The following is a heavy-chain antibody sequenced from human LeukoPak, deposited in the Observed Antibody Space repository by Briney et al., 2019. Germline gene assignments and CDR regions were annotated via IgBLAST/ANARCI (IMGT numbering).Heavy chain of an antibody. CDR3: AREEWVVTSFDY. CDR1: GFTFNNFA. V-gene: IGHV3-30*04. D-gene: IGHD2-21*02. CDR2: ISYDGRNK. Sequence: GGSLRLSCAASGFTFNNFAMHWVRQAPGKGLEWVAVISYDGRNKYYADSVKGRFTISRDNAKNSLYLQMNSLRAEDTAVYYCAREEWVVTSFDYWGQGTLVTVSS. J-gene: IGHJ4*02.